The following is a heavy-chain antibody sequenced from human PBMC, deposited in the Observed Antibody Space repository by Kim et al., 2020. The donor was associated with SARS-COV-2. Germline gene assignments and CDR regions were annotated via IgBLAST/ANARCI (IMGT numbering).Heavy chain of an antibody. V-gene: IGHV3-72*01. J-gene: IGHJ4*02. CDR3: NKVHGSGSYDY. Sequence: STDYAASVKGRFTISRDDSRNSLYLQMNSLKTEDTAMYYCNKVHGSGSYDYWGLGTLVTVSS. CDR2: ST. D-gene: IGHD3-10*01.